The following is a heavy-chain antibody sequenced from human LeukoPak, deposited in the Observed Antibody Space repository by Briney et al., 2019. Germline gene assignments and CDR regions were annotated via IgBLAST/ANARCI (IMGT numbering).Heavy chain of an antibody. V-gene: IGHV3-9*01. CDR2: ISWNSGSI. CDR3: ARGGIEGEPYTLHNDY. D-gene: IGHD3-16*01. Sequence: GGSLRLSCAASGFTFDDYVMHWVRQAPGKGLEWVSGISWNSGSIGYADSVKGRFTISRDNAKNSLYLQMNSLRAEDTAVYYCARGGIEGEPYTLHNDYWGQGTLVTVSS. CDR1: GFTFDDYV. J-gene: IGHJ4*02.